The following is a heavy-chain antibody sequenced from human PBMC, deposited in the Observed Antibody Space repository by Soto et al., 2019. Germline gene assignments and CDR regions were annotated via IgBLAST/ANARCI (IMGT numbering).Heavy chain of an antibody. D-gene: IGHD2-15*01. CDR2: IYPGDSDT. V-gene: IGHV5-51*01. Sequence: PGESLKISCKGSGYSFTSYWIGWVRQMPGKGLEWMGIIYPGDSDTRYSPSFQGQVTISADKSISTAYLQWSSLKASDTAMYYCARLMFCGGSCYSGGVPNPFDYWGQGTLVTVSS. CDR1: GYSFTSYW. CDR3: ARLMFCGGSCYSGGVPNPFDY. J-gene: IGHJ4*02.